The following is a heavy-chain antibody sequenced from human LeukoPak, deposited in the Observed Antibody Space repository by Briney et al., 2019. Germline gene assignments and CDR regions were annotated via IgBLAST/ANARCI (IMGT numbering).Heavy chain of an antibody. V-gene: IGHV4-30-4*08. D-gene: IGHD6-19*01. CDR3: AREPGYSSGWGHFDY. CDR1: GDSITSRDYY. J-gene: IGHJ4*02. Sequence: SQTLSLTCSVSGDSITSRDYYWSWIRQPPGKGLEWIGYIYYSGSTSYNPSLKSRVTISVDTSKNQFSLKLSSVTAADTAVYYCAREPGYSSGWGHFDYWGQGTLVTVSS. CDR2: IYYSGST.